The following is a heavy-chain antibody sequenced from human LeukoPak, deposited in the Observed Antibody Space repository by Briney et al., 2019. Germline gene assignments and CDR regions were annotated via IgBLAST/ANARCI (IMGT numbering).Heavy chain of an antibody. J-gene: IGHJ4*02. V-gene: IGHV4-59*01. D-gene: IGHD6-13*01. CDR3: ARAPAASPGSFDY. Sequence: SETLSLTCTVSGGSISSYYWSWIRQPPGKGLVWIGYIYYSGSTNYNPSLKSRVTISVDTSKNQFSLKLSSVTAADTAVYYCARAPAASPGSFDYWGQGTLVTVSS. CDR1: GGSISSYY. CDR2: IYYSGST.